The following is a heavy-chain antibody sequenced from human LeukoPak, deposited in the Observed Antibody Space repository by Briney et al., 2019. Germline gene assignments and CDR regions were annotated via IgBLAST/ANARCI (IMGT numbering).Heavy chain of an antibody. CDR3: ASRSYYGSGRQPHWYFDL. V-gene: IGHV4-34*01. D-gene: IGHD3-10*01. CDR1: GGSFSGYY. CDR2: INHSGST. J-gene: IGHJ2*01. Sequence: SETLSLTCAVYGGSFSGYYWSWIRQPPGKGLEWIGEINHSGSTYYNPSLKSRVTISVDTSKNQFSLKLSSVTAADTAVYYCASRSYYGSGRQPHWYFDLWGRGTLVTVSS.